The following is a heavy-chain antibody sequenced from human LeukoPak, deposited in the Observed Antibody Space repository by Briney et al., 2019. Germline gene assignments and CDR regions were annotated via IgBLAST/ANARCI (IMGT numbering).Heavy chain of an antibody. CDR2: IKQDGSEK. Sequence: PGGSLRLSCAPSGFNFNIFRISSVREAPGGGLEWVANIKQDGSEKFYVDSMKGRFTISRDNSKNSLCLQMNSLRAEDTAMYYCARLSAMLRGPEPIYYFDCWGQGTLVTVSS. D-gene: IGHD3-10*01. CDR1: GFNFNIFR. CDR3: ARLSAMLRGPEPIYYFDC. V-gene: IGHV3-7*01. J-gene: IGHJ4*01.